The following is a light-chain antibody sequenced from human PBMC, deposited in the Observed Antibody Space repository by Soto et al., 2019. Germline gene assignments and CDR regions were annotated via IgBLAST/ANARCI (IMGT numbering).Light chain of an antibody. CDR3: SSYTTSSTPYV. J-gene: IGLJ1*01. Sequence: QSALTQPASVSGSPGQSITISCTGTSSDVGGYNYVAWYQQHPGKAPKLIIYDVINRPSGVSDRFSGSKSGNTASLTISGLQADDEADYHCSSYTTSSTPYVFGPGTKLTVL. V-gene: IGLV2-14*01. CDR1: SSDVGGYNY. CDR2: DVI.